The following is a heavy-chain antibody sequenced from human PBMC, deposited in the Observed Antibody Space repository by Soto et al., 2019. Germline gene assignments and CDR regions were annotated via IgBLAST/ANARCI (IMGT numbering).Heavy chain of an antibody. J-gene: IGHJ4*02. CDR2: IIPIFGTA. Sequence: GXSVKVSFKASGGTFSSYASRLVRQAPGQGLEWMGGIIPIFGTANYAQKFQGRVTITADESTSTAYMELSGLRSGETAVYYCARDRYSYYYDSSGYPVYWGQGTLVTVSS. D-gene: IGHD3-22*01. V-gene: IGHV1-69*13. CDR1: GGTFSSYA. CDR3: ARDRYSYYYDSSGYPVY.